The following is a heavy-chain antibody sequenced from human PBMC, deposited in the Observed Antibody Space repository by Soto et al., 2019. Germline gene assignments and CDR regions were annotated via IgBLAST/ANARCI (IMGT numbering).Heavy chain of an antibody. CDR2: ISYDGSDK. J-gene: IGHJ6*02. D-gene: IGHD2-15*01. CDR3: ARSKLRPAWHYGTDV. V-gene: IGHV3-30-3*01. CDR1: GFTFSSYA. Sequence: GGSLRLSCAASGFTFSSYAMHWVRQAPGKGLEWVAVISYDGSDKYYADSVKGRFTISRDNSKNTLYLQMNSLRAEDTAVYYCARSKLRPAWHYGTDVWGQGTTVTVSS.